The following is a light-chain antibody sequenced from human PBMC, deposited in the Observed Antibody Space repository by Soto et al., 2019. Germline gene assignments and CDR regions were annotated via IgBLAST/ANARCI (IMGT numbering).Light chain of an antibody. J-gene: IGKJ1*01. CDR3: QQYSYYSPWS. Sequence: DIQITQSLSTLSASIHYTSTMHCLASQSINKWLACYQQKTGKAPTLLIYEASILQNGVPSRCSGTDSGTEVTLIIISRLQPEVSTNYCQQYSYYSPWSFGPGTKVDIK. CDR2: EAS. V-gene: IGKV1-5*03. CDR1: QSINKW.